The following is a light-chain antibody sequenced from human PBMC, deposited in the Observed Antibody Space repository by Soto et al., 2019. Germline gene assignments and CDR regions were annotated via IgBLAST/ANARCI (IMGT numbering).Light chain of an antibody. CDR3: QQYDSTPPT. Sequence: EIVLTQSPGTLSLSPGERATLSCRASQSVNSNYLAWYQRKPGQAPRLLIYGASNRATDIPYRFSASGSGTDFTLTITRLEAEDFAVYYCQQYDSTPPTFGQGTQVEGK. J-gene: IGKJ1*01. V-gene: IGKV3-20*01. CDR1: QSVNSNY. CDR2: GAS.